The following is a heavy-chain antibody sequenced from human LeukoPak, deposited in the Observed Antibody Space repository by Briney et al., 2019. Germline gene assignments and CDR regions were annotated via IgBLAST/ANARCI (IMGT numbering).Heavy chain of an antibody. D-gene: IGHD1-26*01. V-gene: IGHV3-21*01. Sequence: GGSLRLSCAASGFTFSSYSMNWVRQAPGKGLEWVSSISSSSSYIYYADSVKGRFTISRDNAKNSLYLQMNSLRAEDTAVYYCARAQRGSYFGLDYWGQGTLVTVSS. CDR1: GFTFSSYS. J-gene: IGHJ4*02. CDR3: ARAQRGSYFGLDY. CDR2: ISSSSSYI.